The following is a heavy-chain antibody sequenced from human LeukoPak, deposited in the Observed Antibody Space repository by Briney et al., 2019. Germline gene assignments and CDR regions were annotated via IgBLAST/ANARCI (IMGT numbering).Heavy chain of an antibody. D-gene: IGHD4-17*01. CDR3: ATFTGDYGDLNS. J-gene: IGHJ4*02. CDR1: GYSFTTYS. V-gene: IGHV5-51*01. CDR2: IYPDDSHT. Sequence: GESLKISCKGSGYSFTTYSIGRVRQMPGKGLEWMAIIYPDDSHTRYSPSFQGQVTISADKSISTAYLRFSSLKASHTAMYYCATFTGDYGDLNSWGQGTLVTVPS.